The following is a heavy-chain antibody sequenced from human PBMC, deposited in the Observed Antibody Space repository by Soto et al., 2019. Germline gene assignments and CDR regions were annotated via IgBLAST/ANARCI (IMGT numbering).Heavy chain of an antibody. D-gene: IGHD6-13*01. V-gene: IGHV6-1*01. CDR2: TYYRSKWYN. J-gene: IGHJ3*02. CDR1: GDSVSSNSAA. Sequence: PSQTLALTCAISGDSVSSNSAAWNWIRQSPSRGLEWLGRTYYRSKWYNDYAVSVKSRITINPDTSKNQFSLQLNSVTPEDTAVYYCARGASSSWYVVGAFDIWGQGTMVTVSS. CDR3: ARGASSSWYVVGAFDI.